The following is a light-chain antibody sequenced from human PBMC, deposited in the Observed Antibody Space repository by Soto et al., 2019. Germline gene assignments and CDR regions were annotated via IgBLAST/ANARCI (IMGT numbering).Light chain of an antibody. J-gene: IGKJ1*01. V-gene: IGKV3-15*01. CDR3: QQYNIWPPWT. Sequence: ILMTPSPATLSVSPGERATLSCRASQSVSTNLAWYQQKPGQAPRLLIYDASTRATGIPARFSGSGSGTEFTLTISGLQSEDFAVYYCQQYNIWPPWTFGQGTKVEVK. CDR2: DAS. CDR1: QSVSTN.